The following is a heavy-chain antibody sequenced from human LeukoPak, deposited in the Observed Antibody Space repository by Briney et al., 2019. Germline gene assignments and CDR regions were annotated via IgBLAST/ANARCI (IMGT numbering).Heavy chain of an antibody. Sequence: SETLSLTCTVSGGSISSGDYYWSWIRQPPGKGLERIGYIYYSGSTYYNQSLKSRVTISVDTSKNQFCLKLSSVTAADTAVYYCATNDFWIGHYTGYYDYYMDVLGKGTPVTVSS. J-gene: IGHJ6*03. CDR2: IYYSGST. CDR3: ATNDFWIGHYTGYYDYYMDV. V-gene: IGHV4-30-4*08. CDR1: GGSISSGDYY. D-gene: IGHD3-3*01.